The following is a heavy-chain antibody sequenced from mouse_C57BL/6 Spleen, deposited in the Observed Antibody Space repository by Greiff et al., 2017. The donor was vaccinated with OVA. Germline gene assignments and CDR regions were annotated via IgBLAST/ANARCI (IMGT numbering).Heavy chain of an antibody. V-gene: IGHV14-4*01. J-gene: IGHJ2*01. D-gene: IGHD1-1*02. CDR2: IDPENGDT. CDR3: TFYGGRYYFDY. Sequence: VQLQQSGAELVRPGASVKLSCTASGFNIKDDYMHWVKQRPEQGLEWIGWIDPENGDTEYASKFQGKATITADTSSNTAYLQLSSLTSEDTAVYYCTFYGGRYYFDYWGQGTTLTVSS. CDR1: GFNIKDDY.